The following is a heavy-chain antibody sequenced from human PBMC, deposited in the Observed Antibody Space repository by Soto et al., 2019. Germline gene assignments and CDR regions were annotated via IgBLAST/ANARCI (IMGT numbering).Heavy chain of an antibody. J-gene: IGHJ5*02. Sequence: SQTLSLTCVVSGDSISSNSAAWNWIRQSPSRGLEYLGRTYYRSKWHNSYAVSVESRITINPDTSRNQISLQLKSVTPEDTGVYYCARGVSGSRAPNWFDPWGQGILVTVSS. CDR1: GDSISSNSAA. CDR2: TYYRSKWHN. CDR3: ARGVSGSRAPNWFDP. V-gene: IGHV6-1*01. D-gene: IGHD1-26*01.